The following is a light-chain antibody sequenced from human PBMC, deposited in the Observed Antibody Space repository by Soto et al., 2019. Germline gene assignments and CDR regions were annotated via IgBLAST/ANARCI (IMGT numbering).Light chain of an antibody. CDR3: KQYGRSPPYT. Sequence: EVVLTQSPGTLSLSPGERATLSCRASQTVSNNYLAWYQQKPGQTPRLLIFGSSVRATGIPDRFSGSVSGAHFTLTISRLEPEDFAVNYCKQYGRSPPYTFGQGTKLEIK. CDR2: GSS. J-gene: IGKJ2*01. V-gene: IGKV3-20*01. CDR1: QTVSNNY.